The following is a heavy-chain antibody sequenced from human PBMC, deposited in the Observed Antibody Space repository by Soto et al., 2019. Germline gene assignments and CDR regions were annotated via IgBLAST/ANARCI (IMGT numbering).Heavy chain of an antibody. Sequence: PGESLKISCTGCGYMFRGYWIAWVRQMPGKGLEWMGLIYPGDSDTRYSPSFQGQVTISVDKSINTAHLQWSGLKASDTAMYYCARSRIVGASDSFDIWGQGTMVTVSS. V-gene: IGHV5-51*01. CDR3: ARSRIVGASDSFDI. CDR1: GYMFRGYW. D-gene: IGHD1-26*01. J-gene: IGHJ3*02. CDR2: IYPGDSDT.